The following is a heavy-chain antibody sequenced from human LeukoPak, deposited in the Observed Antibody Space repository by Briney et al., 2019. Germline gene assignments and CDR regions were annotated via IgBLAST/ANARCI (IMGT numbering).Heavy chain of an antibody. CDR1: GFIFSSYA. CDR3: ARDRSGDYYFDY. CDR2: ISYDGSNK. J-gene: IGHJ4*02. D-gene: IGHD4-17*01. Sequence: GGSLRLSCAASGFIFSSYAMHWVRQAPGKGLEWVAFISYDGSNKFYADSVKGRFTISRDNSKNTLYLQMNSLRVEDTAVYYCARDRSGDYYFDYWGQGTLVTVSS. V-gene: IGHV3-30*04.